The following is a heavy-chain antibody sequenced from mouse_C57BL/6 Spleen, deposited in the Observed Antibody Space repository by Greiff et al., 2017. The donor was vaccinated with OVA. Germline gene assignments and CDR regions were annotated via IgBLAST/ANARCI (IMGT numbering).Heavy chain of an antibody. CDR3: ARWRDYFDY. J-gene: IGHJ2*01. CDR2: IDPSDSYT. V-gene: IGHV1-69*01. Sequence: QVQLKESGAELVMPGASVKLSCKASGYTFTSYWMHWVKQRPGQGLEWIGEIDPSDSYTNYNQKFKGKSTLTVDKSSSTAYMQLSSLTSEDSAVYYCARWRDYFDYWGQGTTLTVSS. CDR1: GYTFTSYW.